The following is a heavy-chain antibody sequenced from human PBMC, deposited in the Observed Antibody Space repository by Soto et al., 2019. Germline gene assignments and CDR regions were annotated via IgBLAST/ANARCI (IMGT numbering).Heavy chain of an antibody. J-gene: IGHJ4*02. Sequence: SVKVSCKASGCTFSSYAISWVRQAPGQGLEWMGGIIPIFGTANYAQKFQGRVTITADKSTSTAYMELSRLRSEDTAVYYCAKGSGYQYYSDYWGQGTLVTVSS. CDR2: IIPIFGTA. CDR1: GCTFSSYA. CDR3: AKGSGYQYYSDY. V-gene: IGHV1-69*06. D-gene: IGHD3-22*01.